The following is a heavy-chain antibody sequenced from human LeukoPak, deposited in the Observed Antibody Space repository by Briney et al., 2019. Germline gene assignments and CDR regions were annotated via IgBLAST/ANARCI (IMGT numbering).Heavy chain of an antibody. V-gene: IGHV4-4*02. D-gene: IGHD6-13*01. J-gene: IGHJ4*02. CDR1: GGSISSSNW. CDR2: IYHSGST. Sequence: PSGTLSLTCAVSGGSISSSNWWSWVRPPPGKGLEWIGEIYHSGSTNYNPSLKSRVTISVDTSKNQFSLKLSSVTAADTAVYYCARPLHPIAAAAVFDYWGQGTLVTVSS. CDR3: ARPLHPIAAAAVFDY.